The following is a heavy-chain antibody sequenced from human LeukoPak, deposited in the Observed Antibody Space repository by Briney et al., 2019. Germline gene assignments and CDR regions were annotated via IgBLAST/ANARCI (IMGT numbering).Heavy chain of an antibody. J-gene: IGHJ4*02. V-gene: IGHV3-23*01. CDR3: AKDMRGVVLVPRAYYFDS. CDR1: GFTFSAYG. CDR2: ISGSDGAT. Sequence: GGSLRLSCVGSGFTFSAYGMSWVRQAPGKGLESVSSISGSDGATSYAAAVKGRFTISRDNSKNTLYLQMNSLRAEDTAVYYCAKDMRGVVLVPRAYYFDSWGQGTLVTVSS. D-gene: IGHD2-8*02.